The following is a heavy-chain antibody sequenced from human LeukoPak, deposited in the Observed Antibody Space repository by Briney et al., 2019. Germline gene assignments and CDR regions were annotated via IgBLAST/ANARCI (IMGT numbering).Heavy chain of an antibody. Sequence: SGGSLRLSCAASGFTFSSYSMNWVRQAPGKGLEWVSSISSSSSYIYYADSVKGRFTSSRDNAKNSLYLQMNSLRAEDTAVYYCARALIGYYFDYWGQGTLVTVSS. CDR1: GFTFSSYS. CDR3: ARALIGYYFDY. D-gene: IGHD2-8*01. J-gene: IGHJ4*02. V-gene: IGHV3-21*01. CDR2: ISSSSSYI.